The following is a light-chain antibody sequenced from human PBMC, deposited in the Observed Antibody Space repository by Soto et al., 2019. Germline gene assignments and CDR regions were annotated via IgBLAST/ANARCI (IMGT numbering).Light chain of an antibody. CDR2: AAS. V-gene: IGKV3-11*01. Sequence: EIVLTQSPATLSLSPGERATLSCRASQSVTTSLAWFQHKPGQAPRLLIYAASNRATGIPARFSGSGSGTDFTLTISGQEPADFSVYYCQQRHSCPRTFGQGTKVEIK. CDR3: QQRHSCPRT. J-gene: IGKJ1*01. CDR1: QSVTTS.